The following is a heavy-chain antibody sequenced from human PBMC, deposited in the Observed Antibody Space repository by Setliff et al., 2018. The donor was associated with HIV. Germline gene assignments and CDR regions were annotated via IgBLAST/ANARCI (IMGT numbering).Heavy chain of an antibody. CDR2: RYHNGNT. D-gene: IGHD1-1*01. Sequence: PSETLSLTCAVSGGSISSHYWSWIRLPPGKGLEWIGTRYHNGNTNQNPSPKSRVAISVDTSKNQFSLMLGSMTAADTAVYYCARERLSRLGFDYWGQGTLVTVSS. CDR3: ARERLSRLGFDY. J-gene: IGHJ4*02. V-gene: IGHV4-59*11. CDR1: GGSISSHY.